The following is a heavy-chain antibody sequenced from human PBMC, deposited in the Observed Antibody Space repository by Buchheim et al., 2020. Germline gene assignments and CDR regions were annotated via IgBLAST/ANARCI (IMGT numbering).Heavy chain of an antibody. D-gene: IGHD2-2*01. CDR3: ARGCSATSCHFWYFDL. Sequence: VQLVESGGGLVQPGGSLRLSCAASGFPFSSYWMSWVRQAPGKGLEWVANIKQDGSEKYYVDSVQGRLSISRDNAKNSLYLQMNSLRAEDTAVYYCARGCSATSCHFWYFDLWGRGT. J-gene: IGHJ2*01. V-gene: IGHV3-7*01. CDR2: IKQDGSEK. CDR1: GFPFSSYW.